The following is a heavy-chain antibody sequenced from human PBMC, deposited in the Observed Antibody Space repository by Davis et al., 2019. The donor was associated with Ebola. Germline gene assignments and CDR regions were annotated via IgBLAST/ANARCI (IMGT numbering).Heavy chain of an antibody. Sequence: GGSLRLSCAASGFTFSSYSMNWVRQAPGKGLEWVAVISYDGSNKYYADSVKGRFTISRDNSKNTLYLQMNSLRAEDTAVYYCAKVEFTIFGRNWGQGTLVTVSS. CDR1: GFTFSSYS. J-gene: IGHJ4*02. V-gene: IGHV3-30*18. CDR2: ISYDGSNK. CDR3: AKVEFTIFGRN. D-gene: IGHD3-3*01.